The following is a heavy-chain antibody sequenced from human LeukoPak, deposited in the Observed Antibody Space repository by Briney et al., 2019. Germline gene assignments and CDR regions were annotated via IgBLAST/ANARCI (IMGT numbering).Heavy chain of an antibody. CDR1: GFTFSSYS. CDR3: ARRRRITIFGVVTTYYYYYMDV. J-gene: IGHJ6*03. Sequence: PGGSLRLSCAASGFTFSSYSMNWVRQAPGKGLEWVSSISSSSSYIYYADSVKGRFTISRDNAKNSLYLQMSSLRAEDTAVYYCARRRRITIFGVVTTYYYYYMDVWGKGTTVTVSS. D-gene: IGHD3-3*01. V-gene: IGHV3-21*01. CDR2: ISSSSSYI.